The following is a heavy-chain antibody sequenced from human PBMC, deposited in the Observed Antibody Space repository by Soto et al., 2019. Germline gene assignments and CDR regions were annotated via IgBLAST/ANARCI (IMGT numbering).Heavy chain of an antibody. CDR1: SGSIGSRAYY. Sequence: SETLSLTCTVSSGSIGSRAYYWSWIRQPPGKGLEWIGYIYYDGSTYYNPSLKSRLIISLDTSKNQFSLQLNSVTPEDTAVYYCVRLIGNSWLDYWGQGTLVTVPQ. D-gene: IGHD3-9*01. V-gene: IGHV4-30-4*01. CDR2: IYYDGST. J-gene: IGHJ4*02. CDR3: VRLIGNSWLDY.